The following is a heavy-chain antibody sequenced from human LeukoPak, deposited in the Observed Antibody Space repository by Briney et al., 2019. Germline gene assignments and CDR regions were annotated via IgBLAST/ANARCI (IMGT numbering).Heavy chain of an antibody. CDR1: GYTFTSYG. CDR3: ASGSSSWLLDY. Sequence: ASVKVSCKASGYTFTSYGISWVRQAPGQGLEWMGIINPSGGSTSYAQKFQGRVTMTRDTSTSTVYMELSSLRSEDTAVYYCASGSSSWLLDYWGQGTLVTVSS. D-gene: IGHD6-13*01. V-gene: IGHV1-46*01. J-gene: IGHJ4*02. CDR2: INPSGGST.